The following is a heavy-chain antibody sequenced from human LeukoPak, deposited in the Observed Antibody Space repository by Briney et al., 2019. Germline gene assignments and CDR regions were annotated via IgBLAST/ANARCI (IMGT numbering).Heavy chain of an antibody. CDR1: GGSISSYY. D-gene: IGHD3-10*01. J-gene: IGHJ4*02. Sequence: SETLSLTCTVSGGSISSYYWSWIRQPPGKGLEWIGYIYYSGSTNYNPTLKSRVTISVDTSKNQFSLKLSSVTAADTAVYNCARLWFGRYFDYWGQGTLVTVYS. CDR3: ARLWFGRYFDY. CDR2: IYYSGST. V-gene: IGHV4-59*08.